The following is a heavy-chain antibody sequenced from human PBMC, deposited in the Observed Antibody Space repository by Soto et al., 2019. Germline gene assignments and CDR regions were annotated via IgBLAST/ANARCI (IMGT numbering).Heavy chain of an antibody. CDR2: IWYDGSNK. CDR3: ARDWRVVQGVYYYYGMDV. CDR1: GFTFSSYG. V-gene: IGHV3-33*01. J-gene: IGHJ6*02. Sequence: QPGGSLRLSCAASGFTFSSYGMHWVRQAPGKGLEWVAVIWYDGSNKYYADSVKGRFTISRDNSKNTLYLQMNSLRAEDTAVYHCARDWRVVQGVYYYYGMDVWGQGTTVTVSS. D-gene: IGHD1-1*01.